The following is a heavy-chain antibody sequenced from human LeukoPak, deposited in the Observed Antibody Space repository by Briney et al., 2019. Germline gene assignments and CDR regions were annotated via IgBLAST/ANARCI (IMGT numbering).Heavy chain of an antibody. CDR2: INPSGGST. Sequence: ASVKVSCKASGYTFTSYYVHWVRQAPGQGLEWLGIINPSGGSTSYAQKFQGRVTMTRDTSTSTVYMELSSLRSEDTAVYYCARGCYDILTGYCFDYWGQGTLVTVSS. V-gene: IGHV1-46*03. D-gene: IGHD3-9*01. J-gene: IGHJ4*02. CDR1: GYTFTSYY. CDR3: ARGCYDILTGYCFDY.